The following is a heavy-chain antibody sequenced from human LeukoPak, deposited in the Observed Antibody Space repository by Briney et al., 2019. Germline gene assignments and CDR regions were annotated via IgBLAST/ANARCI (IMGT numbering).Heavy chain of an antibody. D-gene: IGHD3-10*01. Sequence: GGSLRLSCAASGFTFSSYSMNWVRQAPGKGLEWVSYISSSSSTIYYADSVKGRFTISRDNSKNTLYLQMNSLRAEDTAVYYCAKEGEQWFGELLSGYYFDYWGQGTLVTVSS. CDR3: AKEGEQWFGELLSGYYFDY. J-gene: IGHJ4*02. CDR2: ISSSSSTI. CDR1: GFTFSSYS. V-gene: IGHV3-48*01.